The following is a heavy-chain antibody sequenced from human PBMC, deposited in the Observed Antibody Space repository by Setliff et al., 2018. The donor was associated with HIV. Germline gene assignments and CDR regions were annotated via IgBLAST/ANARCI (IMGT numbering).Heavy chain of an antibody. D-gene: IGHD3-3*01. Sequence: ASVKVSCKASGYNFTSHDINWVRQAPGQGLEWMGWMNPKSGNTGYARKFQGRVTMTRDTSMSTVYMELSSLRSEDTAVYYCARDGYYNSWSGYGYYYYYMDVWGKGTTVTVSS. CDR1: GYNFTSHD. CDR3: ARDGYYNSWSGYGYYYYYMDV. V-gene: IGHV1-8*01. J-gene: IGHJ6*03. CDR2: MNPKSGNT.